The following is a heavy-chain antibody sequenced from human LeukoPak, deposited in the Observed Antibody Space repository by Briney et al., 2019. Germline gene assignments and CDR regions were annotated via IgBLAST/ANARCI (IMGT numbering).Heavy chain of an antibody. D-gene: IGHD3-10*01. V-gene: IGHV4-59*08. Sequence: TSETLPLTCTASGGSISSDYWSWIRQPPGKGLEWIGWISYSGSTTYTPSLQSRVTISVDTSKNQFSLRLSSVTAADTAMYYCARHYPSGSYPLDYWGQGTLVTVSS. CDR1: GGSISSDY. CDR2: ISYSGST. CDR3: ARHYPSGSYPLDY. J-gene: IGHJ4*02.